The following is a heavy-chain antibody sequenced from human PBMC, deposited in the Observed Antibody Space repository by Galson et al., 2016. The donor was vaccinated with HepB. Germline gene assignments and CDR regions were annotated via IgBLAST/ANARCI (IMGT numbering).Heavy chain of an antibody. Sequence: SETLSLTCTVSGGSISSSSSYWGWIRQPPGKGLEWIGSIYYSGSTYYNPSLKSRVTMSVDTSRNQFSLKLSSVTAADTAVYYCARHSCGWYPKDAFDIWGQGTMVTVSS. CDR3: ARHSCGWYPKDAFDI. D-gene: IGHD6-19*01. CDR2: IYYSGST. CDR1: GGSISSSSSY. J-gene: IGHJ3*02. V-gene: IGHV4-39*01.